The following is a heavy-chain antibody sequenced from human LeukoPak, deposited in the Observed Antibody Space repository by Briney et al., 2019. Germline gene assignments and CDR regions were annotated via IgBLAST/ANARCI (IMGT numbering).Heavy chain of an antibody. CDR2: MQTSGNS. CDR3: ARGYTYGHGAMFDY. CDR1: GDSISTYH. J-gene: IGHJ4*02. V-gene: IGHV4-59*01. D-gene: IGHD5-18*01. Sequence: SETLSLTCSVSGDSISTYHWNWVRERPGKGLEWIGYMQTSGNSNYNPSLKSRVFMSVDTSKNQFVLNLMSVTAADTAVYYCARGYTYGHGAMFDYWGQGTLVTVSP.